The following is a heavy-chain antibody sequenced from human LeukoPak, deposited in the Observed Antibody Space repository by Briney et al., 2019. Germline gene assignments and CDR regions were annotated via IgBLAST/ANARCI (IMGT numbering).Heavy chain of an antibody. J-gene: IGHJ4*02. D-gene: IGHD3-9*01. V-gene: IGHV1-2*02. CDR3: ARLFDWLSLRFDY. Sequence: ASVKVSFKASGYTFTGYYMHWVRQAPGQGLEWMGWINPNSGGTTYAQKFQGRVTMSRDTSISTVYMELSRLRSDDTAVYYCARLFDWLSLRFDYWGQGTLVTVSS. CDR2: INPNSGGT. CDR1: GYTFTGYY.